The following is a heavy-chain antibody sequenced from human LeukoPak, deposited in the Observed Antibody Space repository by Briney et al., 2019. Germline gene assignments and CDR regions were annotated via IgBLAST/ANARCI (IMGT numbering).Heavy chain of an antibody. CDR2: INPNSGGT. D-gene: IGHD6-13*01. J-gene: IGHJ6*03. CDR3: ARVAYLEGAAAGIRGVSGYYYYYYMDV. V-gene: IGHV1-2*02. CDR1: GYTFIGYY. Sequence: ASVKVSCKVSGYTFIGYYLHWVRQAPGQGLEWMGWINPNSGGTNYAQKFQGRVTMTRDTSISTAYMELSSLRSEDTAVYYCARVAYLEGAAAGIRGVSGYYYYYYMDVWGKGTTVTISS.